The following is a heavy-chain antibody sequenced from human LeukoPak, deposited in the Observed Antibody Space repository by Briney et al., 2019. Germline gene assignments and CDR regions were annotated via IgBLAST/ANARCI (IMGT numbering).Heavy chain of an antibody. CDR3: AKDSYGDYSWYFDY. CDR1: GFTFDDYA. D-gene: IGHD4-17*01. J-gene: IGHJ4*02. V-gene: IGHV3-9*01. Sequence: GGSLRLSCAASGFTFDDYAMHWVRHAPGKGLEWVSGISWNSGSIGYADSVKGRFTISRDNAKNSLYLQMNSLRAEDTALYYCAKDSYGDYSWYFDYWGQGTLVTVSS. CDR2: ISWNSGSI.